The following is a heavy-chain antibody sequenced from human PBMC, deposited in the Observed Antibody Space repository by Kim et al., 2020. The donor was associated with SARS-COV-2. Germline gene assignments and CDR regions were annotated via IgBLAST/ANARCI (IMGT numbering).Heavy chain of an antibody. CDR3: AAQSVY. Sequence: GGSLRLSCAVSGFSFSDYGMNWVRQAPGRGLEWVSYIGSSSITISYADSVKGRFTISRDNARNLLYLQMNSLTDEDTGVYYCAAQSVYWGRGTLVTVSS. CDR2: IGSSSITI. J-gene: IGHJ4*02. V-gene: IGHV3-48*02. CDR1: GFSFSDYG.